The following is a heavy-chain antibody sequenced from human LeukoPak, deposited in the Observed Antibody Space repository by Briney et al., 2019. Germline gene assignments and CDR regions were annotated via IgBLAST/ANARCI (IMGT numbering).Heavy chain of an antibody. J-gene: IGHJ3*02. Sequence: PSETLSLTCTVSGGSIGSYYWSWIRQPAGKGLEWIGPIYTSGTINYNPSLKSRITMSVDTSKNQFSLKLGSVTAADTAVYYCARDYFDSSGYRHDVFDIWGQGTMVTVSS. CDR3: ARDYFDSSGYRHDVFDI. D-gene: IGHD3-22*01. CDR2: IYTSGTI. CDR1: GGSIGSYY. V-gene: IGHV4-4*07.